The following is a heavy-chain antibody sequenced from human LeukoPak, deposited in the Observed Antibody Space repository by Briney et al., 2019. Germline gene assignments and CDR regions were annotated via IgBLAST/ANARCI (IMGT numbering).Heavy chain of an antibody. V-gene: IGHV3-21*01. Sequence: PGGSLRLSCAASGFTFSSYSMNWVRQAPGKGLEWVSSISSSSSYIYYADSVKGRFTISRDNAKNSLYLQMNSLRAEDTAVYYCARDLGVYSAAAGTGDYWGQGTLVTVSS. CDR3: ARDLGVYSAAAGTGDY. D-gene: IGHD6-13*01. CDR1: GFTFSSYS. CDR2: ISSSSSYI. J-gene: IGHJ4*02.